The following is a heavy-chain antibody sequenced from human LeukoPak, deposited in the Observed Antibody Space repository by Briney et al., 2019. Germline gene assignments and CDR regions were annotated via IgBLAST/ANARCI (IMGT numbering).Heavy chain of an antibody. V-gene: IGHV1-69*05. CDR3: ARGGRHSSGYYY. CDR2: IIPIFGAA. D-gene: IGHD3-22*01. Sequence: SVKVSCEASGGTFSSYAISWVRQAPGQGLEWMGRIIPIFGAANYAQKFQGRVTITTDESTSTAYMELSSLRSEDTAVYYSARGGRHSSGYYYWGQGTLVTVSS. CDR1: GGTFSSYA. J-gene: IGHJ4*02.